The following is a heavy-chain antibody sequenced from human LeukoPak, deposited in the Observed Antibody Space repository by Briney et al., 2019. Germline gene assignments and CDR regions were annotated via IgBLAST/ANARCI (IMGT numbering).Heavy chain of an antibody. J-gene: IGHJ4*02. D-gene: IGHD5/OR15-5a*01. CDR2: ISGTDRDP. CDR3: AKDPIISDNIYLCVWDY. Sequence: GGSLRLSCAASGFTFSNHGMSWVRLAPGKGLEWVSVISGTDRDPDYADSVRGRFTISRDNSKNMLFLQMNSLRAEDTAVYYCAKDPIISDNIYLCVWDYWGQGTLVTVSS. CDR1: GFTFSNHG. V-gene: IGHV3-23*01.